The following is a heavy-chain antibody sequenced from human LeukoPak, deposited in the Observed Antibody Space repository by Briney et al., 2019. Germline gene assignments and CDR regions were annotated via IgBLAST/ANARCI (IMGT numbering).Heavy chain of an antibody. V-gene: IGHV4-34*09. CDR3: ARDNIVVVPAAMPGLHYYYYYGMDV. CDR1: GGSFSGYY. D-gene: IGHD2-2*01. J-gene: IGHJ6*02. Sequence: SETLSLTCAVYGGSFSGYYWSWIRQPPGKGLEWIGEINHSGSTNYNPSLKSRVTISVDTSKNQFSLKLSSVTAADTAVYYCARDNIVVVPAAMPGLHYYYYYGMDVWGQGTTVTVSS. CDR2: INHSGST.